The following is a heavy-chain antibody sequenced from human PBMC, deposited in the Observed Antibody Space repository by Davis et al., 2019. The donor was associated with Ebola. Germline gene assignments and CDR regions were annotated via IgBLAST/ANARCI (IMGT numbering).Heavy chain of an antibody. CDR1: GFTFSDYY. J-gene: IGHJ4*02. Sequence: PSETLSLTCAASGFTFSDYYMSWIRQAPGKGLEWVSYITSSGSTIYYADSVKGRFTISRDNAKNSLYLQMNSLRAEDTAVYYCARDLLTGTTWDYWGQGTLVTVSS. CDR3: ARDLLTGTTWDY. V-gene: IGHV3-11*01. CDR2: ITSSGSTI. D-gene: IGHD1-20*01.